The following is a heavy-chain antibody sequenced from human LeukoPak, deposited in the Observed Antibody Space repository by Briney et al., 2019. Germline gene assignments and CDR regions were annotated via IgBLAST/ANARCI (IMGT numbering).Heavy chain of an antibody. J-gene: IGHJ4*02. CDR3: ARDSGYRDY. Sequence: GRSPRLSWAASGFSFSSCWMGWVPHAPAKGLEWVANMRPAGSEKYSVDSVKRRFIISRDNAKNSLYLQMNSLRVEDTAVYYCARDSGYRDYWGQGTAVTVSS. V-gene: IGHV3-7*03. CDR1: GFSFSSCW. CDR2: MRPAGSEK. D-gene: IGHD3-9*01.